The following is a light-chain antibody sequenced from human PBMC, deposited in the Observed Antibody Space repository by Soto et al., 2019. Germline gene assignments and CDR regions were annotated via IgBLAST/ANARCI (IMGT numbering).Light chain of an antibody. J-gene: IGLJ3*02. Sequence: QSALTQPASVSGSPGQSITISCTGTSSDVGGYNYDSWYQQHPGKAHKLMIYDVSNRPSGVSNRFSGSKSGNTASLTISGLQAEDEADYYGSSYTSSSTWVFGGGTKLTVL. CDR1: SSDVGGYNY. CDR2: DVS. CDR3: SSYTSSSTWV. V-gene: IGLV2-14*01.